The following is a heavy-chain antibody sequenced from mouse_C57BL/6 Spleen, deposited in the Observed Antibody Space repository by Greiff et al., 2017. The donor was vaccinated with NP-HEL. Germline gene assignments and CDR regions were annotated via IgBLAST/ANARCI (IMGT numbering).Heavy chain of an antibody. CDR1: GFSLTSYG. CDR2: IWSGGST. J-gene: IGHJ2*01. D-gene: IGHD1-1*01. CDR3: ARDTTVVPFDY. V-gene: IGHV2-2*01. Sequence: QVQLKQSGPGLVQPSQSLSITCTVSGFSLTSYGVHWVRQSPGKGLEWLGVIWSGGSTYYNAAFISRLSISKDNAKSQVFFKMNSLQADDTAIYYCARDTTVVPFDYWGQGTTLTVSS.